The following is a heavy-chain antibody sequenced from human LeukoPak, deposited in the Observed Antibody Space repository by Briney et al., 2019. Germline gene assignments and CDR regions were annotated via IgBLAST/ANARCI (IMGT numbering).Heavy chain of an antibody. CDR1: GGSISSSDYY. Sequence: SETLSLTCTVSGGSISSSDYYWSWIRQSPGKGLEWIGYISYSGSTNYNPSLKSRVTISMDTSKTQFSLKLSSVTAADTAVYYCARARYCSSTSCYYYYYYGMDVWGQGTTVTVSS. D-gene: IGHD2-2*01. J-gene: IGHJ6*02. CDR3: ARARYCSSTSCYYYYYYGMDV. CDR2: ISYSGST. V-gene: IGHV4-31*03.